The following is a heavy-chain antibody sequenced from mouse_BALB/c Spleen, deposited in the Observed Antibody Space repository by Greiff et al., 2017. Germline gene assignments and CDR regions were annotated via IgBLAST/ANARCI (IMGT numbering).Heavy chain of an antibody. D-gene: IGHD1-1*01. J-gene: IGHJ4*01. CDR3: ARGYSSSFYTMDY. CDR2: IDPYYGGT. CDR1: GYSFTGYN. Sequence: EVQLVESGPELEKPGASVKISCKASGYSFTGYNMNWVKQSHGKSLEWIGKIDPYYGGTSYNQKFKGKATLTVDKSSSTAYMQLKSLTSEDSADYDCARGYSSSFYTMDYWGQGTSLTVSS. V-gene: IGHV1S135*01.